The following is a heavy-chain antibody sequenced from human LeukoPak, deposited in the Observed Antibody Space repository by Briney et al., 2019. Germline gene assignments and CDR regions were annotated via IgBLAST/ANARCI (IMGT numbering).Heavy chain of an antibody. Sequence: SGGSLRLSCAASGFTFSSYAMNWVRQAPGKGLEWVSAISRSGGSTYYADSVKGRFTISRDNSKNTLYLQMNSLRAEDTAVYYCAREGSDCSSTSCFDPVRRALTFGIWGQGTMVTVSS. V-gene: IGHV3-23*01. J-gene: IGHJ3*02. D-gene: IGHD2-2*01. CDR2: ISRSGGST. CDR1: GFTFSSYA. CDR3: AREGSDCSSTSCFDPVRRALTFGI.